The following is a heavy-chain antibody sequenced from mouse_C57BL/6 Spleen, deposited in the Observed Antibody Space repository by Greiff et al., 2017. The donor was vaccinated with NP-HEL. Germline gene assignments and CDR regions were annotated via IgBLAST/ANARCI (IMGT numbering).Heavy chain of an antibody. D-gene: IGHD1-1*01. Sequence: QVQLQQSGAELARPGASVKMSCKASGYTFTSYTMHWVKQRPGQGLAWIGYINPSSGYTKYNQKFKDKATLTADKSSSTAYMQLSSLTSEDSAVYYCARWNYYGSSLYYFDYWGQGTTLTVSS. V-gene: IGHV1-4*01. CDR3: ARWNYYGSSLYYFDY. CDR2: INPSSGYT. CDR1: GYTFTSYT. J-gene: IGHJ2*01.